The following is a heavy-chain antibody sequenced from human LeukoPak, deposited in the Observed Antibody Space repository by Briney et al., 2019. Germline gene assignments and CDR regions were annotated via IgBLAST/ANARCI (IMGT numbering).Heavy chain of an antibody. CDR1: GGSISSSSYY. D-gene: IGHD3-10*01. J-gene: IGHJ5*02. V-gene: IGHV4-39*01. CDR2: IYCSGST. Sequence: SETLSLTCTVSGGSISSSSYYWGWIRQPPGKGLEWIGSIYCSGSTYYNPSLKSRVTISVDTSRNQFSLKLSSVTAADTAVYYCARQQKLLWFGELYWFDPWGQGTLVTVSS. CDR3: ARQQKLLWFGELYWFDP.